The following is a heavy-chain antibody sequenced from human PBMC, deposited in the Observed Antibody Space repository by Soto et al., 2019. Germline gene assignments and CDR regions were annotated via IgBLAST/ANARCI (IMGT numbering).Heavy chain of an antibody. J-gene: IGHJ4*02. V-gene: IGHV3-7*05. Sequence: GGSLRLSCAASGFPFRTYPMGWVSQIPGKGLEWVGNISPDGSNTWYGDSVRGRFTISRDNAGNSLFLQMNSLRAEDTAVYYCAAWPRSSWFDYWGQGMLVTVSS. D-gene: IGHD6-13*01. CDR2: ISPDGSNT. CDR1: GFPFRTYP. CDR3: AAWPRSSWFDY.